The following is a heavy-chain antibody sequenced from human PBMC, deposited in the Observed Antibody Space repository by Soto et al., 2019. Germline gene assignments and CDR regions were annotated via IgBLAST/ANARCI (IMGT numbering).Heavy chain of an antibody. J-gene: IGHJ4*02. CDR1: GFTFSSYA. CDR2: ISGSGGST. D-gene: IGHD2-2*01. CDR3: AKVGGKDIVVVITADY. V-gene: IGHV3-23*01. Sequence: GSLRLSCAASGFTFSSYAMSWVRQAPGKGLEWVSAISGSGGSTYYADSVKGRFTISRDNSKNTLYLQMNSLRAEDTAVYYCAKVGGKDIVVVITADYWGQGTLVTVSS.